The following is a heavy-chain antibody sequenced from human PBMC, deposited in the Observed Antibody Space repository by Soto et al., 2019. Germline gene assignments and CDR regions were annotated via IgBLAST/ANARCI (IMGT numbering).Heavy chain of an antibody. D-gene: IGHD4-17*01. V-gene: IGHV4-4*02. CDR3: ASRTDNGLDF. CDR1: GDSISSDNW. Sequence: SETLSLTCAVSGDSISSDNWWSWVRQPPGKGLEWIAEIYRSGSTNYNPSLKSRVTMSLDKSKNQFSLRLSSVTAADTAVYYCASRTDNGLDFWGQGTLVTVSS. CDR2: IYRSGST. J-gene: IGHJ4*02.